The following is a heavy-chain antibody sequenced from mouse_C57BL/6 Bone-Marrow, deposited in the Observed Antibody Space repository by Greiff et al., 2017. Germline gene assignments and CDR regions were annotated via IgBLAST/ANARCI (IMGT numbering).Heavy chain of an antibody. D-gene: IGHD2-2*01. CDR2: INPSSGYT. V-gene: IGHV1-7*01. J-gene: IGHJ4*01. Sequence: QVQLKQSGAELAKPGASVKLSCKASGYTFTSYWMHWVKQRPGPGLEWIGYINPSSGYTKYNQKFKDKATLNADKSASTAYMQLSSLTYEDSAVYDCARGAGYDGYYAMDYWGQGTSVTVSS. CDR3: ARGAGYDGYYAMDY. CDR1: GYTFTSYW.